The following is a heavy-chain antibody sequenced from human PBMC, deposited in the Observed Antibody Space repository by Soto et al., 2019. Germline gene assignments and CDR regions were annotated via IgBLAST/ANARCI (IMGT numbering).Heavy chain of an antibody. Sequence: ASVKVSCKASGGTFSSYGISWVRQAPGQGLEWMGGIIPIFDTTNYAQKFQGRVITTEDTSTDFAYMELTSLTSDDTAVYYCATLYDSSGFHRGYYFDSWGQGTLVTVSS. CDR3: ATLYDSSGFHRGYYFDS. CDR1: GGTFSSYG. CDR2: IIPIFDTT. J-gene: IGHJ4*02. D-gene: IGHD3-22*01. V-gene: IGHV1-69*06.